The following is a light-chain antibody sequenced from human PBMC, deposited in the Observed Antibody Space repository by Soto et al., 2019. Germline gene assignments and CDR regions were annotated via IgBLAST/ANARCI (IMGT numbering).Light chain of an antibody. J-gene: IGLJ1*01. CDR1: SSNIESNT. V-gene: IGLV1-44*01. CDR3: AAWDDTLNGYV. CDR2: SNY. Sequence: QSVLTQPPSAPGTPGQRVTISCSGSSSNIESNTVTWYQQLPGTAPNLVIYSNYDRPSGVPDQFSGSTSGTSASLVIRGLQSEDEADYYCAAWDDTLNGYVFGRGTQVTV.